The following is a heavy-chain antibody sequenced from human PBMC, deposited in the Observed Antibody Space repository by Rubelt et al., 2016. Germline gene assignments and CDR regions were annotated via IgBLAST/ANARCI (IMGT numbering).Heavy chain of an antibody. D-gene: IGHD3-10*01. J-gene: IGHJ3*02. CDR3: ARDRELGTAPGAFDI. V-gene: IGHV3-30*04. Sequence: VVQPGRSLRLSCAASGFTFSSYAMHWVRQAPGKGLEWVAVISYDGSNKYYADSVKGRFTISRDNSKNTLYLQMNSLRAEDTAVYYCARDRELGTAPGAFDIWGQGTMVTVSS. CDR2: ISYDGSNK. CDR1: GFTFSSYA.